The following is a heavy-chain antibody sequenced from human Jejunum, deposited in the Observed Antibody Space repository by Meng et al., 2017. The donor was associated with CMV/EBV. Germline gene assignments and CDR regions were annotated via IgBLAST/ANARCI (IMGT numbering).Heavy chain of an antibody. V-gene: IGHV1-18*04. CDR3: ARVTNPEYFQY. CDR2: VSAYDGDT. Sequence: QVQLVQSGAEVKKLGASVKVSCKASGYTFTEYGISWVRQAPGPGLEWIGWVSAYDGDTNYAQKVRGRVTMTRDTSTTTAYMELRSLRSDDSAIYYCARVTNPEYFQYWGQGTLVTVSS. J-gene: IGHJ1*01. CDR1: GYTFTEYG.